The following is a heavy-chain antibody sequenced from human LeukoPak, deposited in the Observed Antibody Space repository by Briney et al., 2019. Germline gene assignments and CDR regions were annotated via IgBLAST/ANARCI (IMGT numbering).Heavy chain of an antibody. Sequence: SETLSLTCAVYGGSFSGYYWSWIRQPPGKGLEWIGEINHSGSTNYNPSLKSRVTISVDTSKNQFSLKLSSVTAADTAVYYCARRRGAAANFPRVVRSASLDPWGQGTLVTVSS. CDR1: GGSFSGYY. V-gene: IGHV4-34*01. D-gene: IGHD2-2*01. J-gene: IGHJ5*02. CDR2: INHSGST. CDR3: ARRRGAAANFPRVVRSASLDP.